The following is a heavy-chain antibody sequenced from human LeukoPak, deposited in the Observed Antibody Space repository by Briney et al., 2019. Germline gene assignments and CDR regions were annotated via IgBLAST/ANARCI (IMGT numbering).Heavy chain of an antibody. CDR1: GVTFDDYA. CDR3: AKGGSSGWYEDYFDY. V-gene: IGHV3-9*01. Sequence: GGSLRLSCAASGVTFDDYAMHWVRQAPGKGLEWVSGISWNSGSIGYADSVKGRFTISRDNAKNSLYLQMSSLRAEDTALYYCAKGGSSGWYEDYFDYWGQGTLVTVSS. D-gene: IGHD6-19*01. CDR2: ISWNSGSI. J-gene: IGHJ4*02.